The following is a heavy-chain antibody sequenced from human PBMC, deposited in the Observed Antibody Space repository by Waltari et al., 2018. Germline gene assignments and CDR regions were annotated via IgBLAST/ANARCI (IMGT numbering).Heavy chain of an antibody. CDR3: ARDGAFYGARWDNWFDP. J-gene: IGHJ5*02. Sequence: QVQLVQSGSEMRMPGASVKVSCKASGYPFNRAVIPWVRHAPGLGLEWMGWVNTNTGEPTYVQGFTGWFVFSLDTSVTSAYLEINSLETADTATYYCARDGAFYGARWDNWFDPWGQGTLVIVSS. CDR1: GYPFNRAV. CDR2: VNTNTGEP. D-gene: IGHD3-10*01. V-gene: IGHV7-4-1*02.